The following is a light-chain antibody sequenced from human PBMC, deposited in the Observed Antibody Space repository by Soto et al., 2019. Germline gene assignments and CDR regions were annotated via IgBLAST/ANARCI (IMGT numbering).Light chain of an antibody. CDR2: GSD. V-gene: IGLV1-44*01. CDR1: TSNIGANT. CDR3: ASWDDSQSGFGL. J-gene: IGLJ3*02. Sequence: QSVLTQPPSVSGTPGQRVIISCSGSTSNIGANTVNWYQQLPGTAPKLLIYGSDRRPSGVPDRFSGSKSATSASLAISGLQSADEADYYCASWDDSQSGFGLFGGGTQLTVL.